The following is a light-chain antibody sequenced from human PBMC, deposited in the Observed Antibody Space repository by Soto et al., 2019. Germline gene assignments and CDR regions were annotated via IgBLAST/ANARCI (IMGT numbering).Light chain of an antibody. J-gene: IGKJ5*01. CDR1: QSVTSSS. CDR3: QQRSNWIT. V-gene: IGKV3D-20*02. CDR2: GAS. Sequence: EIVLTQSPGTRSLSPGERATLSCRASQSVTSSSFAWYQQTPGQAPRLVIYGASSRATGIPDRFSGSGSGTDFPLTISSLEPEDFAVYYCQQRSNWITFGQGTRLEIK.